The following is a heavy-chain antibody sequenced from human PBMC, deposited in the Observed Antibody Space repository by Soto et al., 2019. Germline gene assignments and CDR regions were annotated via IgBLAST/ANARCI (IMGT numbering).Heavy chain of an antibody. CDR2: IYYSGST. J-gene: IGHJ3*02. D-gene: IGHD4-17*01. Sequence: QVQLQESGPGLVKPSQTLSLTCTVSGGSISSGGYYWSWIRQHPVKGLEWIGYIYYSGSTYYNPSLKRRVTISVDTSKNQFSLKLSSVTAADTALYYCARDEPDYGDYGSAFDIWGQGTMVTVSS. CDR3: ARDEPDYGDYGSAFDI. CDR1: GGSISSGGYY. V-gene: IGHV4-31*03.